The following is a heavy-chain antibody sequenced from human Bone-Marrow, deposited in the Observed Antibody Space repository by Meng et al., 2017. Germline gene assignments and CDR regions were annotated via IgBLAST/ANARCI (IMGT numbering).Heavy chain of an antibody. D-gene: IGHD5-18*01. CDR3: ARDLVRTAMVGVFDY. Sequence: QVQLQVSGPGLVKPTGTLSLTGAGADCCISRSNWWRWVRQPPGKGLEWIGEIYHSGSTNYNPSLKSRVTISVDKSKNQFSLKLSSVTAADTAVYYCARDLVRTAMVGVFDYWGQGTLVTVSS. J-gene: IGHJ4*02. V-gene: IGHV4-4*02. CDR1: DCCISRSNW. CDR2: IYHSGST.